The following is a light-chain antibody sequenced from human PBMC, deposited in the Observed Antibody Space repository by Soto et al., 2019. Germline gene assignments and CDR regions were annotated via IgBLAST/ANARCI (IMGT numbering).Light chain of an antibody. J-gene: IGLJ2*01. Sequence: QSALTQPASVSGSPGQSITVSCTGTNSDIGDYQYVSWYQQYPGKVPKLIIYDVNSRPSGISDRFSGSKTANTASLTISRLQSEDEADYFCTSFTASRTILFGGGTKLTVL. CDR2: DVN. CDR3: TSFTASRTIL. CDR1: NSDIGDYQY. V-gene: IGLV2-14*03.